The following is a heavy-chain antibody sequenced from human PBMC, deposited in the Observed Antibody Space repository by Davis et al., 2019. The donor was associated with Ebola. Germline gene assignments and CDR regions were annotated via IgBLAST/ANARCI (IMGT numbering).Heavy chain of an antibody. CDR3: ARRLGVSKDTRHDH. CDR1: GYTFTSYA. Sequence: ASVKVSCKASGYTFTSYAMNWVRQAPGQGLEWMGWINTNTGNPTYAQGFTGRFVFSLDTSVSTAYLQISSLKAEDTAVYYCARRLGVSKDTRHDHWGQGTLVTVSS. V-gene: IGHV7-4-1*02. J-gene: IGHJ4*02. CDR2: INTNTGNP. D-gene: IGHD2-15*01.